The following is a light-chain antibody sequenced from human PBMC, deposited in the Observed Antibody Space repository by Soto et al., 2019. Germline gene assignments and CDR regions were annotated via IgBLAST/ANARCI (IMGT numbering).Light chain of an antibody. CDR2: KAS. Sequence: IQMTQSPSTLSASVGDRVTITCRASQSISTWLSWYQQKPGKAPKLVIYKASSLESGVPSRFSGSGFGTELTLTISSRQPDDFAAYYCHQYNTYSWTFGQGTKVEIK. V-gene: IGKV1-5*03. CDR1: QSISTW. J-gene: IGKJ1*01. CDR3: HQYNTYSWT.